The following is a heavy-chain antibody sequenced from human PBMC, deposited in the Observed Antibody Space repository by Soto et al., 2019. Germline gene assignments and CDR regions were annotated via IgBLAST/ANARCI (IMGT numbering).Heavy chain of an antibody. D-gene: IGHD6-19*01. V-gene: IGHV1-3*01. J-gene: IGHJ4*02. CDR1: GYTFTSYA. CDR2: INAGNGNT. CDR3: ARDSYSSGWSDY. Sequence: QVQLVQSGAEVKKPGASVKVSYKASGYTFTSYAMHWVRQAPGQRLEWMGWINAGNGNTKYSQKFQGRVTITRDTSASTAYMELSSLRSEDTAVYYCARDSYSSGWSDYWGQGTLVTVSS.